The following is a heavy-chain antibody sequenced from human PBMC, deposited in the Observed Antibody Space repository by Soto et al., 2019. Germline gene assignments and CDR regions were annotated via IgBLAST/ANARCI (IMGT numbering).Heavy chain of an antibody. CDR3: AVTVTGSRSALAH. Sequence: QVQLVQSGAEVKKPGSSVKVSCKASGGTFSSNAISWVRQAPGQGLEWMGGIIPIYASPNYAQNFQGRVTVTADKATSTAYLALSRLTFAASAIYYCAVTVTGSRSALAHWGRGTLVIVSS. CDR1: GGTFSSNA. D-gene: IGHD3-9*01. V-gene: IGHV1-69*06. J-gene: IGHJ4*02. CDR2: IIPIYASP.